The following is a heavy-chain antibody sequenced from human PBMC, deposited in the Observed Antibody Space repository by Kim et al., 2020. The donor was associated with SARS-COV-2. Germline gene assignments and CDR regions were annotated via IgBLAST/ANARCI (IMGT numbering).Heavy chain of an antibody. CDR1: GYSISSGYY. D-gene: IGHD1-1*01. V-gene: IGHV4-38-2*02. CDR2: IYHSGST. Sequence: SETLSLTCTVSGYSISSGYYWGWIRQPPGKGLEWIGSIYHSGSTYYNPSLKSRVTISVDTSKNQFSLKLSSVTAADTAVYYCARDSNRYNWNDKSEGDWFDPWGQGTLVTVSS. J-gene: IGHJ5*02. CDR3: ARDSNRYNWNDKSEGDWFDP.